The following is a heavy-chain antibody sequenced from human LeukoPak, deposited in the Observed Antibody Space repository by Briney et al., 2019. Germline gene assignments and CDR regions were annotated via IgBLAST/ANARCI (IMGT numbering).Heavy chain of an antibody. CDR2: IYYSGST. Sequence: SETLSLTCTVSGGSISSGDYYWSWIRQPPGKGLEWIGYIYYSGSTYYNPSLKSRVTISVDTSKNQFSLKLSSVTAADTAVYYRAREYCSSTSCYCDVWGQGTTVTVSS. CDR3: AREYCSSTSCYCDV. V-gene: IGHV4-30-4*01. D-gene: IGHD2-2*01. CDR1: GGSISSGDYY. J-gene: IGHJ6*02.